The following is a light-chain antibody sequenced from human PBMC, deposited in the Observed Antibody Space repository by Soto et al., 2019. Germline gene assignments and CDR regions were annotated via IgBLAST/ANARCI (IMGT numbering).Light chain of an antibody. CDR2: DAS. CDR3: QQYNSYSQT. V-gene: IGKV1-5*01. CDR1: QSISSW. J-gene: IGKJ1*01. Sequence: DIQMTQSPSTRSASVGDRVTITFRASQSISSWLAWYQQKPGKAPKLLIYDASSLESGVPSRFSGSGSGTEFTLTISSLQPDDFATYYCQQYNSYSQTFGQGTKVDI.